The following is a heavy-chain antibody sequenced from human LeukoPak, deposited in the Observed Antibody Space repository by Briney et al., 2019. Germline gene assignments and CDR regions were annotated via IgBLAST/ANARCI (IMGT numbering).Heavy chain of an antibody. CDR3: ARGGARSSSYYYYGMDV. CDR2: IDSSSSTI. D-gene: IGHD6-13*01. J-gene: IGHJ6*02. V-gene: IGHV3-48*01. CDR1: GFDFSTYS. Sequence: PGGSPRLPCAASGFDFSTYSMHWVRRAPGRGLEWLSYIDSSSSTIYYADSVKGRFTISRDNAKNSLYLQMNSLRAEDTAVFYCARGGARSSSYYYYGMDVWGLGTTVTVSS.